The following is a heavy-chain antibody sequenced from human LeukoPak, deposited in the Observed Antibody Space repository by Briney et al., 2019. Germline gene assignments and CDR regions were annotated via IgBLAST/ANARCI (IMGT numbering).Heavy chain of an antibody. V-gene: IGHV1-69*05. J-gene: IGHJ4*02. CDR3: ATEEEVLAAFDY. D-gene: IGHD3-3*02. CDR2: ITPIFGTA. Sequence: SVKVSCKASGDTFSNYAINWVRQAPGHGLEWMGRITPIFGTAKYAQKFQGRVTITTDESTSTAYMELSSLKSEDTAIYYCATEEEVLAAFDYWGQGTLVTVSS. CDR1: GDTFSNYA.